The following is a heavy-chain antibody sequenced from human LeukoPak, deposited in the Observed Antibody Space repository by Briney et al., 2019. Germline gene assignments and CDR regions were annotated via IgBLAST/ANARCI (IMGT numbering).Heavy chain of an antibody. CDR1: GGSISSYY. CDR3: ASSLEPSIAAAEEN. J-gene: IGHJ4*02. Sequence: SETLSLTCTVSGGSISSYYWSWIRQPAGKGLEWIGRIYTSGSTNYNPSLKSRVTMSVDTSKNQFSLKLSSVTAADTAVYYCASSLEPSIAAAEENWGQGTLVTVSS. V-gene: IGHV4-4*07. D-gene: IGHD6-13*01. CDR2: IYTSGST.